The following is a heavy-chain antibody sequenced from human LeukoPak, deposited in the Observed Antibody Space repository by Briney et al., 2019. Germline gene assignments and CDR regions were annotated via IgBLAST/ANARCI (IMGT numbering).Heavy chain of an antibody. D-gene: IGHD6-6*01. V-gene: IGHV3-64*01. J-gene: IGHJ3*02. CDR2: ISSDGGST. CDR3: ARWVSTSSDAFDI. Sequence: PGGSLRLSCAASGFTFSYYAMHWVSQAPGKGLEYVSAISSDGGSTYYANSVKGRFTISRDNSKNMLYLQMGSLRPEDMAVYYCARWVSTSSDAFDIWGQGTMVTVSS. CDR1: GFTFSYYA.